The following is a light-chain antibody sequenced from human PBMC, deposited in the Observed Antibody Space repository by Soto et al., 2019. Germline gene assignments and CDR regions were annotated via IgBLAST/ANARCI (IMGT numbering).Light chain of an antibody. CDR3: QQYDNSPLT. CDR2: GAS. J-gene: IGKJ4*01. CDR1: QSVSRY. V-gene: IGKV3-20*01. Sequence: EIVMTQSPASLSVSPGGRVTLSCTASQSVSRYLAWYQQIPGQAPRLLIYGASNRATGIPDRFSDSGSGTDFTLTISRLEPEDFAVYYCQQYDNSPLTFGGVTKVDSK.